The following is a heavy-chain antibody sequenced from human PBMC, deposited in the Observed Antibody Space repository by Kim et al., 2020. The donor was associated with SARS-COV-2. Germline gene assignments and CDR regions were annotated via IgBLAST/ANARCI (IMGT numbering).Heavy chain of an antibody. CDR3: ASGQLPTDY. CDR2: YT. J-gene: IGHJ4*02. D-gene: IGHD2-2*01. Sequence: YTNYSPSFQGHVTISADKSISTAYLQWSSLKASDTAMYYCASGQLPTDYWGQGTLVTVSS. V-gene: IGHV5-10-1*01.